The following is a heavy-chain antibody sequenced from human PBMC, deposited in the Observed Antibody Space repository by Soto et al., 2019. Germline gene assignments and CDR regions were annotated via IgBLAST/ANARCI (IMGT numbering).Heavy chain of an antibody. CDR2: IYSIGST. Sequence: PSETLSLTCTVSGGSISGHYWSWLRQPPGKGLEWIGYIYSIGSTNYNPSLRSRVTMSIDTSQEQFSLKLSSVTATGTAVYYCARDVNLPLAGTGFDCWGRGTLVTVSS. V-gene: IGHV4-4*08. J-gene: IGHJ4*02. D-gene: IGHD6-19*01. CDR1: GGSISGHY. CDR3: ARDVNLPLAGTGFDC.